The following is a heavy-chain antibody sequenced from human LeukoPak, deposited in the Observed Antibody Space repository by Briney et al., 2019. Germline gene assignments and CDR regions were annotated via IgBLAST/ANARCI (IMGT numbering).Heavy chain of an antibody. CDR3: ARGLKQYYGSGSYYDTLDY. CDR1: GFTFSSYW. J-gene: IGHJ4*02. D-gene: IGHD3-10*01. V-gene: IGHV3-74*01. CDR2: INSDGSST. Sequence: GGSLRLSCAASGFTFSSYWMHWVRQAPGKGLVWVSRINSDGSSTSYADSVKGRFTISRDNAKNTLYLQMNSLRAEDTAVYYCARGLKQYYGSGSYYDTLDYWGQGTLVTVSS.